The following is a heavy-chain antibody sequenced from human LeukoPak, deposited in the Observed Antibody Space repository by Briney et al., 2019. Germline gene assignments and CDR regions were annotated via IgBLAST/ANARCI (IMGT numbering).Heavy chain of an antibody. J-gene: IGHJ4*02. D-gene: IGHD3-10*01. CDR2: TYYRSKWYS. V-gene: IGHV6-1*01. CDR1: GDSVSSNSAA. Sequence: QTLSLTCAISGDSVSSNSAAWNWIRQSPSRGLEWLGRTYYRSKWYSYYAASVESRITINPDTSKNQFSLQLKSVTPEDTAVYYCARMVGLVSDYWGQGTLVTVSS. CDR3: ARMVGLVSDY.